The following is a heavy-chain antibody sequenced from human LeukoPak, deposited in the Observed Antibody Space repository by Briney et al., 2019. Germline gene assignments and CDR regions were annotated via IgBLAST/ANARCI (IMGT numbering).Heavy chain of an antibody. CDR2: IYPGDSNT. CDR3: VRQACDS. V-gene: IGHV5-51*01. J-gene: IGHJ4*02. CDR1: GYRFIEYW. Sequence: GESLKISCKASGYRFIEYWIGWVRQMPGKGLGWMGIIYPGDSNTRYSPSFQGQVTMSADKSISTAYLQWGSLKASDTAMYYCVRQACDSWGQGTLVTVSS. D-gene: IGHD2-21*01.